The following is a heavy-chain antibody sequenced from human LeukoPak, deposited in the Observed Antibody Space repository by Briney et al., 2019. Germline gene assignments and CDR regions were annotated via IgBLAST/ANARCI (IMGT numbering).Heavy chain of an antibody. Sequence: ASVRVSCKASGFFFNAYQMHWLRQAPGQGLEWMGWLDRNSGGTNIAQKFQGRVTMTRDTSMSTVYMDLTGLTSDDTGIYFCARGDSWYLGLGYWGRGSLVTVSS. V-gene: IGHV1-2*02. J-gene: IGHJ4*02. CDR1: GFFFNAYQ. CDR3: ARGDSWYLGLGY. CDR2: LDRNSGGT. D-gene: IGHD6-13*01.